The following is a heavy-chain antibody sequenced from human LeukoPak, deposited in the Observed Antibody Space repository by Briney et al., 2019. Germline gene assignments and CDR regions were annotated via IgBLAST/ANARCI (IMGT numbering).Heavy chain of an antibody. J-gene: IGHJ4*02. CDR3: ARMGYYYGSGNYYNPSYYFDY. Sequence: ASVKVSCKASGYTFIKYAMNWVRQAPGQGLEWMGWINTNTRNPTYAQGFTGRFVFSLDTSVNTAYLQISSLEAEDTAVYYCARMGYYYGSGNYYNPSYYFDYWGQGTLVTVSS. D-gene: IGHD3-10*01. CDR2: INTNTRNP. V-gene: IGHV7-4-1*02. CDR1: GYTFIKYA.